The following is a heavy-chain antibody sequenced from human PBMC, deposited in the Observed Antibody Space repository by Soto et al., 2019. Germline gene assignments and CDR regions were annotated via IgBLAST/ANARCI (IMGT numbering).Heavy chain of an antibody. CDR3: AGRYCTNGVCSTNYNYYIDG. CDR2: ITTSGGNT. D-gene: IGHD2-8*01. J-gene: IGHJ6*03. CDR1: GFTFSTYA. V-gene: IGHV3-23*01. Sequence: EVQLLESGGGLVQPGGSLRLSCAASGFTFSTYAMSWVRQAPGKGLEWVSTITTSGGNTYYADSVQGRFTISRDNSKITQYLQMNSLRAEATAVHYSAGRYCTNGVCSTNYNYYIDGWGTGTTVSVSS.